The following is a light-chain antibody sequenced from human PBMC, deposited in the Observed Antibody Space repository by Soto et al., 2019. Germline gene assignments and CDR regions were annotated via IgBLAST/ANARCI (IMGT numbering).Light chain of an antibody. CDR2: GNT. Sequence: QSVLTQPPSVSGAPGQRVTISCTGSISNIGAGYDVHWYQQLPGRAPKLLIYGNTNRPSWVPDRFSGSKSGTSASLAITGLQAEDEADYYCLSFDSSLRVVFGGGTKLTVL. CDR3: LSFDSSLRVV. J-gene: IGLJ2*01. V-gene: IGLV1-40*01. CDR1: ISNIGAGYD.